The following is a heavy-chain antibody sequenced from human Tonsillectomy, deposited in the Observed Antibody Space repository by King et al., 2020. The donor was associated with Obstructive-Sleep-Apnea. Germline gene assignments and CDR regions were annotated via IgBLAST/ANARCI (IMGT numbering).Heavy chain of an antibody. V-gene: IGHV2-5*01. J-gene: IGHJ4*02. CDR2: IFWHVVK. CDR3: AHRSSGGPSGFDY. CDR1: GFSLSTRGVG. D-gene: IGHD6-19*01. Sequence: TLKEAGPTLVKPTQTLTLTCTFSGFSLSTRGVGVGWIRQAPGKALEWLALIFWHVVKPYSPSLKSRLTSTKDTSENTVVLTMTNMDPVDTATYYCAHRSSGGPSGFDYWGQGTLVTVSS.